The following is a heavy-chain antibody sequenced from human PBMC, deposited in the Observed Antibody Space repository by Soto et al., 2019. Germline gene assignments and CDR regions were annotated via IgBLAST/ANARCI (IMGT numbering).Heavy chain of an antibody. V-gene: IGHV3-33*01. CDR2: IWYDGSNK. J-gene: IGHJ4*02. CDR1: GFTFSSYG. D-gene: IGHD1-1*01. Sequence: GGSLRLSCAASGFTFSSYGMHWVRQAPGKGLEWVAVIWYDGSNKYYADSVKGRFTISRDNSKNTLYLQMNSLRAEDTAVYYCARDRVETGTELDYWGQGTLVTVSS. CDR3: ARDRVETGTELDY.